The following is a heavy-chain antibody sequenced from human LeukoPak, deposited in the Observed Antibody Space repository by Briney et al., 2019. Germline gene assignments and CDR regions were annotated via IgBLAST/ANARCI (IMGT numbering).Heavy chain of an antibody. CDR3: ARGGDYYGSGSLDY. J-gene: IGHJ4*02. Sequence: SETLSLTCAVYGGSFSGYYWSWIRQPPGKGLEWIGEINHSGSTNYNPSLKSRVTISVDTSKNRFSLKLSSVTAADTAVYYCARGGDYYGSGSLDYWGQGTLVTVSS. V-gene: IGHV4-34*01. CDR2: INHSGST. D-gene: IGHD3-10*01. CDR1: GGSFSGYY.